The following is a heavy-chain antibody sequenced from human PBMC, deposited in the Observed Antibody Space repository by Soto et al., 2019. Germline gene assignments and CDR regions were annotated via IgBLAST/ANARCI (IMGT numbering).Heavy chain of an antibody. CDR1: GFTFSSYA. V-gene: IGHV3-23*01. Sequence: EVQLLESGGGLVQPGGSLRLSCAASGFTFSSYAMSWVRQAPGKGLEWVSAISGSGGSTYYADSVKGRFTISRDNSKNTLYLQMNSLRAEDTAVYYCAKDNRGRYYFANWFDPWGQGTLVTVSS. D-gene: IGHD3-16*01. CDR2: ISGSGGST. CDR3: AKDNRGRYYFANWFDP. J-gene: IGHJ5*02.